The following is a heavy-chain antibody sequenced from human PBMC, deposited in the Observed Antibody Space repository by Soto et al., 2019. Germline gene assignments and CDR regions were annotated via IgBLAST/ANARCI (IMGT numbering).Heavy chain of an antibody. CDR1: GGSISSSSYY. V-gene: IGHV4-39*07. CDR2: IYYSGST. CDR3: ARGPAAGTYFDY. D-gene: IGHD6-19*01. J-gene: IGHJ4*02. Sequence: PSGTLSLTCPVSGGSISSSSYYWGWIPQPPGKGLEWIGSIYYSGSTYYNPSLKSRVTISVDTSKNQFSLKLSSVTAADTAVYYCARGPAAGTYFDYWGQGTLVTVSS.